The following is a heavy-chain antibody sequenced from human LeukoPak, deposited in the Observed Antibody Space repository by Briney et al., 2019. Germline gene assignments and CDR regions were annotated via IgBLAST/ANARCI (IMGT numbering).Heavy chain of an antibody. CDR1: GYTFTSYY. D-gene: IGHD2-2*01. Sequence: ASVKVSCKASGYTFTSYYMHWVRQAPGQGLEWMGIINPSGGSTSYAQKFQGRVTMTRDTSTSTVYMELSSLSSEDTAVYYCARDPVHIYSVVVPAAPLGAFDIWGQGTMVTVSS. CDR3: ARDPVHIYSVVVPAAPLGAFDI. CDR2: INPSGGST. V-gene: IGHV1-46*01. J-gene: IGHJ3*02.